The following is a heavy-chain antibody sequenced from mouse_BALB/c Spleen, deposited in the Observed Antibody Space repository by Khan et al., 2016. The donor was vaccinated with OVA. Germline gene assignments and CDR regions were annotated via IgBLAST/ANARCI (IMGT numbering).Heavy chain of an antibody. CDR1: GYSITSDYA. J-gene: IGHJ4*01. Sequence: EVQLVESGPGLVKPSQSPSLTCTVTGYSITSDYAWNWIRQFPGNKLEWMGYISSTGSTSYNPSLKSRISITRDTSKNQFFLQLKSVTTEDTATYYCARSLYYSYGYALDCWGRGTSVTVSS. D-gene: IGHD2-14*01. V-gene: IGHV3-2*02. CDR2: ISSTGST. CDR3: ARSLYYSYGYALDC.